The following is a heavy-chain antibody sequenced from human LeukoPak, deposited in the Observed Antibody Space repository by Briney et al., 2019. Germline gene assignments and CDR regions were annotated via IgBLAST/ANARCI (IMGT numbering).Heavy chain of an antibody. V-gene: IGHV7-4-1*02. CDR1: GYRFTNNA. CDR3: ARESFGWFGESSSLDY. Sequence: ASVKVSCKASGYRFTNNAMNWVRQAPGQGLEWMGWINTNTGNPTYAQGFTGRFVFSLDTSVSTAYLQISSLKAEDTAVYYCARESFGWFGESSSLDYWGQGTLVTVSS. D-gene: IGHD3-10*01. CDR2: INTNTGNP. J-gene: IGHJ4*02.